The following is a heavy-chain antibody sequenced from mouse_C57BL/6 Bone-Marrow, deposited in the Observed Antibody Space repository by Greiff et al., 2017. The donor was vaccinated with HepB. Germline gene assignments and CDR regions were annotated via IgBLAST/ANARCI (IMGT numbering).Heavy chain of an antibody. CDR3: ARQIYYYGSSYGYFDV. J-gene: IGHJ1*03. CDR1: GFTFSDYG. V-gene: IGHV5-17*01. CDR2: ISSGSSTI. D-gene: IGHD1-1*01. Sequence: EVKLVESGGGLVKPGGSLKLSCAASGFTFSDYGMHWVRQAPEKGLEWVAYISSGSSTIYYADTVKGRFTISRDNAKHTLFLQMTSLRSEDTAMYYCARQIYYYGSSYGYFDVWGTGTTVTVSS.